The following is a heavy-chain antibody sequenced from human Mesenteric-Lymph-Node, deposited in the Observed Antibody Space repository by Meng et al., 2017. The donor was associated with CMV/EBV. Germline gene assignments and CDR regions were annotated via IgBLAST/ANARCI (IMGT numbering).Heavy chain of an antibody. CDR1: GYTFTSYG. J-gene: IGHJ4*02. Sequence: ASVKVFCKASGYTFTSYGISWVRQAPGQGLEWMGWISAYNGNTNYAQKLQGRVTMTTDTSTSTAYMELRSLRSDDTAVYYCARGVDYYDSNGLDYWGQGTLVTVSS. D-gene: IGHD3-22*01. CDR2: ISAYNGNT. V-gene: IGHV1-18*01. CDR3: ARGVDYYDSNGLDY.